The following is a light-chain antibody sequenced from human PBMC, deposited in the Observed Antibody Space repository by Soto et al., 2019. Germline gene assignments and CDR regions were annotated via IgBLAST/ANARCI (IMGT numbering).Light chain of an antibody. CDR1: QDVSTW. V-gene: IGKV1-12*01. CDR3: QQANSFPLT. Sequence: DIQMTQSPSSLSASVGDRVTITYRASQDVSTWLAWYQHKPGKAPNLLIHEASIVQSGVPSRFSGSGSGKEFTLTISSLQPEDFATNYCQQANSFPLTLGGGTKVDIK. J-gene: IGKJ4*01. CDR2: EAS.